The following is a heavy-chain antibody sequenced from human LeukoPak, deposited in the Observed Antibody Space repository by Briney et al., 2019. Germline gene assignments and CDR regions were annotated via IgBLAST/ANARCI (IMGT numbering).Heavy chain of an antibody. Sequence: KASETLSLTCTVSGGSISSYYWSWIRQPPGKGLEWIGYIYYSGSTNYNPSLKSRVTISVDTSKNQFSPKLSSVTAADTAVYYCARDRHYYDSSGYYAGFDYWGQGTLVTVSS. J-gene: IGHJ4*02. CDR2: IYYSGST. V-gene: IGHV4-59*01. CDR1: GGSISSYY. CDR3: ARDRHYYDSSGYYAGFDY. D-gene: IGHD3-22*01.